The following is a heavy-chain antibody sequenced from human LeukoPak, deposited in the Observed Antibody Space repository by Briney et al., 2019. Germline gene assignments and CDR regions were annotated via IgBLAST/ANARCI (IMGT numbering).Heavy chain of an antibody. CDR2: INGDASST. V-gene: IGHV3-74*01. Sequence: GGSLRLSCAASGLTLSGYWMHWVRQAPGKGLVWVSRINGDASSTSYANSVKGRFTISRDNAKSTLYLQMNSLRVEDTAVYYCARARGNTYGYFEYWGQGTLVTVSS. D-gene: IGHD5-18*01. CDR1: GLTLSGYW. CDR3: ARARGNTYGYFEY. J-gene: IGHJ4*02.